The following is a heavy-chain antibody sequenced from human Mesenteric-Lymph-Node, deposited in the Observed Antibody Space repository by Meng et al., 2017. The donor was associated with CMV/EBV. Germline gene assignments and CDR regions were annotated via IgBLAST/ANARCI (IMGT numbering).Heavy chain of an antibody. CDR3: ARGVGYSSIYYYWDFDY. Sequence: STRSAAWNWIRQSPSRGLEWLGRTYYRAKWYNDYAVFMKSRITINPDTSKNHFSLHLTSVTPEDTAVYYCARGVGYSSIYYYWDFDYWGQGTLVTVSS. D-gene: IGHD1-26*01. CDR1: STRSAA. CDR2: TYYRAKWYN. V-gene: IGHV6-1*01. J-gene: IGHJ4*02.